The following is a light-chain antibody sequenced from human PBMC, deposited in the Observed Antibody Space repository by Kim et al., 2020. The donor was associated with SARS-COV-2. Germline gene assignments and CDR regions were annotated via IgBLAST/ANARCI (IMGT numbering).Light chain of an antibody. V-gene: IGKV3-11*01. Sequence: LSPGERATLSCRASQGVGNSFAWYQQKPGQPPRLLIYDAFSRATGIPARFSGSGSGTDFTLTISSLEPEDFAVYYCQQRGNWPLTFGQGTKVDIK. CDR3: QQRGNWPLT. CDR2: DAF. J-gene: IGKJ1*01. CDR1: QGVGNS.